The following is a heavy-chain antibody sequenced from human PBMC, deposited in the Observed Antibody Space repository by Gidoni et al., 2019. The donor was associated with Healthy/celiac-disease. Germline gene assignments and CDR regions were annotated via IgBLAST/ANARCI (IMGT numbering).Heavy chain of an antibody. CDR2: INHSGST. CDR3: ARTGYSSGWYLLY. CDR1: GGSFSGYY. D-gene: IGHD6-19*01. V-gene: IGHV4-34*01. Sequence: QVQLQQWGAGLLKPSETLSLTCAVYGGSFSGYYWSWIRQPPGKGLEWIGEINHSGSTNYNPSLKSRVTISVDTSKNQFSLKLSSVTAADTAVYYCARTGYSSGWYLLYWGQGTLVTVSS. J-gene: IGHJ4*02.